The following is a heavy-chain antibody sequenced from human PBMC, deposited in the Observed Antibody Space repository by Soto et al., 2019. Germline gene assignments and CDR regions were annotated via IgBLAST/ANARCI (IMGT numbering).Heavy chain of an antibody. CDR3: ARGYCSRPSCSHFDC. Sequence: GGSLRLSCAASGFTFSSYGVHWVRQSPGKGLEWVAVMSYDGSNKYYADSVKGRFTISSDNSKNTLYLQMNSLGTEDTAVYYCARGYCSRPSCSHFDCWGQGTLVTVSS. CDR2: MSYDGSNK. J-gene: IGHJ4*02. CDR1: GFTFSSYG. D-gene: IGHD2-2*01. V-gene: IGHV3-30-3*01.